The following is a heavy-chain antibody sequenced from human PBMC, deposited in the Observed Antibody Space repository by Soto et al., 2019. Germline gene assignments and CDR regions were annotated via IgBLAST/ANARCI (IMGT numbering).Heavy chain of an antibody. J-gene: IGHJ4*02. CDR2: IYWDDDV. CDR1: GFSLSSKRVG. V-gene: IGHV2-5*02. CDR3: AHDDVGQQGFDF. D-gene: IGHD6-13*01. Sequence: QITLKESGPTLVKPTQTLTLTCTFSGFSLSSKRVGVGWIRQPPGKALEWLALIYWDDDVRYSQSLKSRLTITKDTSKNQVFLTMTNMNPADTGTYYCAHDDVGQQGFDFWGQGTLVTVSS.